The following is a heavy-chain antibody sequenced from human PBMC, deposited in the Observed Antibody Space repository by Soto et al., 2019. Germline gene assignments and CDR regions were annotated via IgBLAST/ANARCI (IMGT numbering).Heavy chain of an antibody. Sequence: EVQLVESGGGLVQPGGSLRLSCVASGFTFSSYSMNWVRQAPGKGLEWVSYISSSSSTIAYADSVKGRFTISRDNAKNSLYLQMNSLRDEDTAVYYCARDSSGWYWYFDLWGRDTLVTVSS. CDR2: ISSSSSTI. CDR1: GFTFSSYS. J-gene: IGHJ2*01. CDR3: ARDSSGWYWYFDL. V-gene: IGHV3-48*02. D-gene: IGHD6-19*01.